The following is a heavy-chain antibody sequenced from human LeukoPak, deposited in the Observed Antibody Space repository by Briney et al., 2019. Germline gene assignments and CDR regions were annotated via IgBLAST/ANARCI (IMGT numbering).Heavy chain of an antibody. Sequence: PSETLSLTCAVSGYSISSGYYWGWIRRPPGKGLEWIGSIYHSGSTYYNPSLKSRVTISVDTSKNQFSLKLSSVTAADTAVYYCARHGLGITIFGVVTNGYWGQGTLVTVSS. J-gene: IGHJ4*02. CDR2: IYHSGST. CDR1: GYSISSGYY. CDR3: ARHGLGITIFGVVTNGY. V-gene: IGHV4-38-2*01. D-gene: IGHD3-3*01.